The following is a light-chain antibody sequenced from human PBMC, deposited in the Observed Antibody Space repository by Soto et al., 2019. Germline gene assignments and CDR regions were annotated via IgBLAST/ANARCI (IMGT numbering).Light chain of an antibody. CDR1: QSVSSD. CDR3: QQYNNWPRT. CDR2: GAS. J-gene: IGKJ1*01. V-gene: IGKV3-15*01. Sequence: EIVMTQSPATLSVSPGERATLSCRASQSVSSDLAWYHQKPGQAPRLLIYGASTRATGIPARFSGSGSGTEVTLTINSLQSEDFAVSYCQQYNNWPRTFGQGTKVEIK.